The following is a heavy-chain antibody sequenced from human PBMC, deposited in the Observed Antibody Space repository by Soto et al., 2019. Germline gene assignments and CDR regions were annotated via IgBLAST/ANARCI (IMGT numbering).Heavy chain of an antibody. V-gene: IGHV1-69*06. CDR3: ASGVEMATIGSHWFDP. Sequence: SVKVSCKASGGTFSSYAISWVRQAPGQGLEWMGGIIPIFGTANYAQKFQGRVTITADKSTSTAYMELSSLRSEDTAVYYCASGVEMATIGSHWFDPWGQGTLVTVSS. CDR2: IIPIFGTA. J-gene: IGHJ5*02. D-gene: IGHD5-12*01. CDR1: GGTFSSYA.